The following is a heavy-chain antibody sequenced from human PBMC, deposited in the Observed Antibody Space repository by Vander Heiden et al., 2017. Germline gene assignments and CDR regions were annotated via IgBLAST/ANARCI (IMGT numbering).Heavy chain of an antibody. J-gene: IGHJ4*02. D-gene: IGHD2-15*01. CDR3: ARERRGYYAEG. CDR1: GFIFRDYA. Sequence: QVQLVESGGGVVQPGRPLRLSCAVSGFIFRDYAMHWVRQAPGKGLEGVAMISYDGSDEYYVDSVKGRFTISKDVSRNTLYLQMDSLRVEDTAVYYCARERRGYYAEGGGKGTMVTVSA. V-gene: IGHV3-33*08. CDR2: ISYDGSDE.